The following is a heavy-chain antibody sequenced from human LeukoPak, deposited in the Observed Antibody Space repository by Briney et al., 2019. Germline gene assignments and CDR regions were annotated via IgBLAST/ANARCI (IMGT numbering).Heavy chain of an antibody. CDR1: GFTFSTYW. CDR2: IDSDGSTT. V-gene: IGHV3-74*01. J-gene: IGHJ4*02. D-gene: IGHD6-19*01. Sequence: GGSLRLSCAASGFTFSTYWMDWVRQAPGKGLVWVSRIDSDGSTTLYADSVKGRFTISRDNAKNTLYLQMNSLRAEDTAVYYCARDSIAVAGDFDYWGQGTLVTVSS. CDR3: ARDSIAVAGDFDY.